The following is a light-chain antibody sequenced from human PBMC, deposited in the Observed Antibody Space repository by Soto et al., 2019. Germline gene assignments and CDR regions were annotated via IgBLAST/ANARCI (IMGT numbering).Light chain of an antibody. V-gene: IGLV2-14*01. J-gene: IGLJ2*01. CDR1: SSDVGGYNY. CDR3: NSYTSSSSVV. CDR2: DVS. Sequence: QSVLTQPASVSGSPGQSITISCTGTSSDVGGYNYVSWYQQHPGKAPKLIIYDVSNRPSGVSNRFSGSKSGNTASLTISGLQAEDEADYYCNSYTSSSSVVFGGGPQLTVL.